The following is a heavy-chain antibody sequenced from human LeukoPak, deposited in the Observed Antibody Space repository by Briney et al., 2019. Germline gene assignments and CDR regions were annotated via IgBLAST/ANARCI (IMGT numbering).Heavy chain of an antibody. CDR1: GYTFTSYD. D-gene: IGHD5-18*01. J-gene: IGHJ6*02. CDR2: MNPNSGNT. CDR3: ARIGYSYGYYYYYYGMDV. Sequence: ASVTVSCKASGYTFTSYDINWVRQATGQGLEWMGWMNPNSGNTGYAQKFQGRVTMTRNASISTAYMELSSLRSEDTAVYYCARIGYSYGYYYYYYGMDVWGQGTTVTVSS. V-gene: IGHV1-8*01.